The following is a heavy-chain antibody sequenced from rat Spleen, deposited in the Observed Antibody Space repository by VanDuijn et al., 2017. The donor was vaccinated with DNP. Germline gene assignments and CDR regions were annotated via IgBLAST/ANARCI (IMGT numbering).Heavy chain of an antibody. D-gene: IGHD1-3*01. V-gene: IGHV5-22*01. Sequence: EVQLVESGGGLVQPGGSLKLSCAASGFTLSDYYMAWVRQAPTKGLEWVAYSNYAGGSTYHGDSVKGRFTISRDNARNTLYLQMNSLRSEDMATYYCTRHVLPLRVWDYWGQGVMVTVSS. J-gene: IGHJ2*01. CDR2: SNYAGGST. CDR1: GFTLSDYY. CDR3: TRHVLPLRVWDY.